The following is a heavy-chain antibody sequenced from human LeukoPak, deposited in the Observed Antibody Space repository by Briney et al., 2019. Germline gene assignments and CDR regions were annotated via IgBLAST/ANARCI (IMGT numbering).Heavy chain of an antibody. CDR2: INPNSGGT. CDR1: GCTFTGYY. Sequence: ASVKVSCKASGCTFTGYYMHWVRQAPGQGLEWMGWINPNSGGTNYAQKFQGRVTMTRDTSISTAYMELSRLRSDDTAVYYCARGEAVAGGYYYYYMDVWGKGTTVTVSS. J-gene: IGHJ6*03. V-gene: IGHV1-2*02. CDR3: ARGEAVAGGYYYYYMDV. D-gene: IGHD6-19*01.